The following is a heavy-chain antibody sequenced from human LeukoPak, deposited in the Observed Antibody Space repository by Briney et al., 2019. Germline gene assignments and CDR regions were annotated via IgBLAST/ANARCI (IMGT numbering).Heavy chain of an antibody. CDR1: GYTFITYG. J-gene: IGHJ4*02. CDR2: ISAYNGNT. CDR3: ATATMGSSVDY. V-gene: IGHV1-18*01. D-gene: IGHD6-6*01. Sequence: ASVKVSCKASGYTFITYGFTWVRQAPGQGLEWMGWISAYNGNTNYAQKLQGRVTMTTDTSTSTAYMEVSSLRSDDTAVYYCATATMGSSVDYWGQGTLVTVSS.